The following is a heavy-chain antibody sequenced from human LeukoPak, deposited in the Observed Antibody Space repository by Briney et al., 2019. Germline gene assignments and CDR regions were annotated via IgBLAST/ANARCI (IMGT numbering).Heavy chain of an antibody. Sequence: PGGSLRLSCAASGFTFSSHSMNWVRQAPGKGLEWVSSISSSSSCIYYADSVKGRFTISRDNAKNSLYLQMNSLRAEDTAVYYCTRGTDGLWDFWGQGTLVTVSS. J-gene: IGHJ4*02. CDR3: TRGTDGLWDF. V-gene: IGHV3-21*01. CDR2: ISSSSSCI. D-gene: IGHD2-8*01. CDR1: GFTFSSHS.